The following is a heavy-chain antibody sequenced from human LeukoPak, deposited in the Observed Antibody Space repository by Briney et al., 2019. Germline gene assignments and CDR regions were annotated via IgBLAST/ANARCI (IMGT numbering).Heavy chain of an antibody. Sequence: GGSLRLSCAASGFTFRSYVMSWVRQAPGKGLEWVSAISGSGGSTCYADSVKGRFTISRDNSNNTLYLQMNSLRAEDTAVYYCAKTDGRYCNTTNCLPDYWGQGTLVTVSS. J-gene: IGHJ4*02. CDR3: AKTDGRYCNTTNCLPDY. D-gene: IGHD2-2*01. CDR2: ISGSGGST. V-gene: IGHV3-23*01. CDR1: GFTFRSYV.